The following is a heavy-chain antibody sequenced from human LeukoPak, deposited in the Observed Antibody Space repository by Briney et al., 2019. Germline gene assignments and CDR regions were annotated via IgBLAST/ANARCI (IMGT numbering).Heavy chain of an antibody. J-gene: IGHJ4*02. CDR2: INPNSGGI. Sequence: ASVKVSCKASGYTFTGYYMHWVRQAPGQGLEWMGWINPNSGGINYAQKFQGRVTMTRDTSISTAYMELSRLRSDDTAVYYCARDPLAGRIGYSSGWYVFNYFDYWGQGTLVTVSS. V-gene: IGHV1-2*02. D-gene: IGHD6-19*01. CDR1: GYTFTGYY. CDR3: ARDPLAGRIGYSSGWYVFNYFDY.